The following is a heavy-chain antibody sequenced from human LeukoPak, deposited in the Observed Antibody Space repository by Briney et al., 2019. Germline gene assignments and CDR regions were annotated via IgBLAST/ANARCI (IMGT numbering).Heavy chain of an antibody. D-gene: IGHD5-12*01. J-gene: IGHJ4*02. V-gene: IGHV4-34*01. CDR3: AISRGYSGYDYRGYFDY. CDR1: GGSFSGYY. CDR2: INHSGST. Sequence: SETLSLTCAVSGGSFSGYYWTWIRQPPGKGLEWIGEINHSGSTNYNPSLKSRVTISVDTSKNQFSLKLSSVTAADTAVYYCAISRGYSGYDYRGYFDYWGQGTLVTVSS.